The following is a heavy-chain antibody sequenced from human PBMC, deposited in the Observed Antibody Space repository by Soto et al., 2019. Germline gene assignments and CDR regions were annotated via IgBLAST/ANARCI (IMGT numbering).Heavy chain of an antibody. Sequence: PGESLKISCNGSGYSFTSYWIGWVRQMPGKGLEWMGIIYPGDSDTRYSPSFQGQVTISADKSISTAYLQWSSLKASDTAMYYCARQVYDSSGYQRLGFDPWGQGTLVTVSS. CDR1: GYSFTSYW. D-gene: IGHD3-22*01. V-gene: IGHV5-51*01. CDR2: IYPGDSDT. J-gene: IGHJ5*02. CDR3: ARQVYDSSGYQRLGFDP.